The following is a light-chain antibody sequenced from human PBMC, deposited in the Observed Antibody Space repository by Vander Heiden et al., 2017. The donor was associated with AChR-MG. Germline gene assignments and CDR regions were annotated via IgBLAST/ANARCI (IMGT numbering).Light chain of an antibody. CDR3: SSYTSTSTSYA. Sequence: QSALTQPASVSASPGQSITISCTGSSSAIGGYNYVSWYQQHPGKAPKLMIYDVSKRPSGVSSRFSGSRSGNTASLTISGLQAEDEADYYCSSYTSTSTSYAFGTGTKVTVL. CDR2: DVS. CDR1: SSAIGGYNY. V-gene: IGLV2-14*01. J-gene: IGLJ1*01.